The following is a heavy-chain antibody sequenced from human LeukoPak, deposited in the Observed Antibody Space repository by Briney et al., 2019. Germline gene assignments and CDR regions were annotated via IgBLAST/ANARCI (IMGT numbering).Heavy chain of an antibody. J-gene: IGHJ4*02. D-gene: IGHD3-22*01. CDR3: ARGRYYDFKPYYFDY. V-gene: IGHV3-7*01. CDR2: IKQDGSEK. Sequence: GGSLRLSCAASGFTFSSYWMSWVRQAPGKGLEWVANIKQDGSEKYYVDSVKGRFTISRDNAKNSLYLQMNSLRAEDTAVYYCARGRYYDFKPYYFDYWGQGTLVTVSS. CDR1: GFTFSSYW.